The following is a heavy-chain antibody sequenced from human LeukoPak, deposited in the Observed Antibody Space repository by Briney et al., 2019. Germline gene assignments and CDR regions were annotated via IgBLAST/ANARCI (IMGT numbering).Heavy chain of an antibody. CDR3: ARGSSGPDY. D-gene: IGHD6-19*01. CDR2: ISSRGGTS. Sequence: GGSLRLSCAASGFTFSNFDMTWVHQAPGKGLEWASHISSRGGTSHYADSVKGRFTISRDNFKNTLYLQMNSLRAEDTAVYYCARGSSGPDYWGQGTLVTVSS. V-gene: IGHV3-23*01. CDR1: GFTFSNFD. J-gene: IGHJ4*02.